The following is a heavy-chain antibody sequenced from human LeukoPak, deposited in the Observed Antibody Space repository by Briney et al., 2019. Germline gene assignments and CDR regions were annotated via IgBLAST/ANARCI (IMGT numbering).Heavy chain of an antibody. V-gene: IGHV3-66*01. CDR3: AREVRMVRGVYFDY. CDR1: GFTVSSNY. J-gene: IGHJ4*02. CDR2: MYTLGNT. Sequence: GGSLRLSCAASGFTVSSNYMTWVRQAPGKGLEWVSVMYTLGNTYYADSVKGRFTISRDNAKNSLYLQMNSLRAEDTAVYYCAREVRMVRGVYFDYWGQGTLVIVSS. D-gene: IGHD3-10*01.